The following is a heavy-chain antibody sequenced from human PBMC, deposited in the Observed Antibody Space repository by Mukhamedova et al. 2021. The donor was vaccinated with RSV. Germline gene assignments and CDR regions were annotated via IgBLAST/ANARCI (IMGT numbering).Heavy chain of an antibody. V-gene: IGHV6-1*01. Sequence: AVSVKSRITINPDTSKNQFSLQLNSVTPEDTAVYYCASSGYDFWSGYLPTDAFDIWGQGTMVTVSS. J-gene: IGHJ3*02. D-gene: IGHD3-3*01. CDR3: ASSGYDFWSGYLPTDAFDI.